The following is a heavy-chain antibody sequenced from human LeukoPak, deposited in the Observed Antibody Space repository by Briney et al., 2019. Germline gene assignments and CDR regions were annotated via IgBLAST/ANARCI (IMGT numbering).Heavy chain of an antibody. V-gene: IGHV3-48*03. J-gene: IGHJ4*02. Sequence: PGGSLRLSCAASGFTFSGYEMNWVRQAPGKGLEWVSYITSSGKTVYYADSVKGRFTISRDNAKTSLYLQMNSLRAEDTAVYYCAGGVGASHFDYWGQGTLVTVSS. CDR1: GFTFSGYE. CDR3: AGGVGASHFDY. D-gene: IGHD1-26*01. CDR2: ITSSGKTV.